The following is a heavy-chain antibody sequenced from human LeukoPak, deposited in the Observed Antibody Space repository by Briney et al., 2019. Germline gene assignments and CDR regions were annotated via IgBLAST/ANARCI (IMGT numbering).Heavy chain of an antibody. CDR3: ARGITIFGVVPA. J-gene: IGHJ5*02. V-gene: IGHV1-8*01. CDR2: MNPNSGNT. D-gene: IGHD3-3*01. CDR1: GYTFTSYD. Sequence: GASVKVSCKASGYTFTSYDINWVRQATGQGLEWMGWMNPNSGNTGYAQKFQGRVTMTRNTSISTAYMELSSLRSEDTAVYYCARGITIFGVVPAWGQGTLVTVSS.